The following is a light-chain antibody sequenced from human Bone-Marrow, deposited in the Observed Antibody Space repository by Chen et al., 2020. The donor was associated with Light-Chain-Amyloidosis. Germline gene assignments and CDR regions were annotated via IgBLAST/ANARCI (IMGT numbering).Light chain of an antibody. V-gene: IGLV2-14*03. CDR1: NRDAGGYKY. Sequence: QSDLTQPASVSGSPGQTITISCTGRNRDAGGYKYGSWYQQHPGDAPKLTIDDVSHRPSGISNRFSGAKSGNTASLTISGRRAEDEAIYYRSSYRGNSTRVFGGGTKLTVL. CDR2: DVS. CDR3: SSYRGNSTRV. J-gene: IGLJ3*02.